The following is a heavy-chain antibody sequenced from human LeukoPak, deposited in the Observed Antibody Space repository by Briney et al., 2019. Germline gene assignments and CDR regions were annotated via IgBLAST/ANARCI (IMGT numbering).Heavy chain of an antibody. CDR3: ARDFPQWLVRSGMDV. J-gene: IGHJ6*02. CDR2: IKQDGSEK. V-gene: IGHV3-7*01. D-gene: IGHD6-19*01. Sequence: GGSLRLSCAASGFTFSSYWMSWVRQAPGKGLEWVANIKQDGSEKYYVDSVKGRFTISRDNAKNSLYLQMNSLRAEDTAVYYCARDFPQWLVRSGMDVWGQGTTVTVSS. CDR1: GFTFSSYW.